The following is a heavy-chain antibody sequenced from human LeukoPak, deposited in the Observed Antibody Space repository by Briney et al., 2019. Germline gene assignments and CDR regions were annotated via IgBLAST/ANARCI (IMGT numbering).Heavy chain of an antibody. D-gene: IGHD2-2*02. CDR2: ISAYNGNT. CDR3: ARYGVISSNPDIVVVPAAIRPHYYYYMDV. CDR1: GYTFTSYG. V-gene: IGHV1-18*01. J-gene: IGHJ6*03. Sequence: ASVKVSCKASGYTFTSYGISWVRQAPGQGLEWMGWISAYNGNTNYAQKLQGRVTMTTDTSTSTAYMELRSLRSDDTAVYYCARYGVISSNPDIVVVPAAIRPHYYYYMDVWGKGTTVTVSS.